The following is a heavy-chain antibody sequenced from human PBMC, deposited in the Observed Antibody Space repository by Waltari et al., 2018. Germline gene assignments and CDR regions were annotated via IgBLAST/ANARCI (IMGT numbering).Heavy chain of an antibody. J-gene: IGHJ4*02. V-gene: IGHV2-5*01. CDR1: GFSLSTSGVG. D-gene: IGHD1-26*01. CDR3: AHSTVSYLGGYYFDY. CDR2: IYWNDDS. Sequence: QITLKESGPTLVKPTQTLTLTCTFSGFSLSTSGVGVGWIRQHPGKALEWLALIYWNDDSRYSPSLKSRLTITKDTSKNQVVLTMTNMDPVDTATYYCAHSTVSYLGGYYFDYWGQGTLVTVSS.